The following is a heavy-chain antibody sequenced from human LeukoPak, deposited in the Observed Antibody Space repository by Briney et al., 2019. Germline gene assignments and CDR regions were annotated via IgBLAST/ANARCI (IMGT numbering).Heavy chain of an antibody. D-gene: IGHD6-19*01. V-gene: IGHV3-21*01. J-gene: IGHJ4*02. Sequence: GGSLRLSCAASGFTFSSYSMNWVRQTLGKGLEWVSSISSSSSYIYYADSVKGRFTISRDNAKNSLYLQMNCRRAEDTAVYYCARGEYSSGYLGFDYWGQGTLVTVSS. CDR2: ISSSSSYI. CDR1: GFTFSSYS. CDR3: ARGEYSSGYLGFDY.